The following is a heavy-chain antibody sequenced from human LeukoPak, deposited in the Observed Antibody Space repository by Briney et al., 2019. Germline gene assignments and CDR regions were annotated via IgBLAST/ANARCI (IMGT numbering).Heavy chain of an antibody. CDR3: AGVVEQQPLNWFDP. Sequence: ASVKVSCKASGYTFTSYGISGVRQAPGQGLEWMGWISAYNGNTNYAQKLQGRVTMTTDTSTSTAYMELRSLRSDDTAVYYCAGVVEQQPLNWFDPWGQGTLVTVSS. J-gene: IGHJ5*02. CDR2: ISAYNGNT. V-gene: IGHV1-18*01. D-gene: IGHD6-13*01. CDR1: GYTFTSYG.